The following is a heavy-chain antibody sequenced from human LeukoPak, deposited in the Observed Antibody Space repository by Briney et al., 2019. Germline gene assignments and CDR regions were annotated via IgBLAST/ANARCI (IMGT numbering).Heavy chain of an antibody. CDR2: INPNSGDT. J-gene: IGHJ4*02. D-gene: IGHD6-13*01. CDR3: ARGSSTWTHFDY. V-gene: IGHV1-2*02. Sequence: ASVKVSCKASGYTFTAYYMHWVRQAPGQGPEWMGWINPNSGDTYYAQNFQARVTMTRDTSITTAYMDLSSLTSDDTAVYYCARGSSTWTHFDYWGQGTLVTVSS. CDR1: GYTFTAYY.